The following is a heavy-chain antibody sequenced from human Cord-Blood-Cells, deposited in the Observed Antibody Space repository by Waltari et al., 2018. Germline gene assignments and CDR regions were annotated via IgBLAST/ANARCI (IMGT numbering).Heavy chain of an antibody. CDR3: ARLGQWVTNWFDP. J-gene: IGHJ5*02. V-gene: IGHV4-59*13. D-gene: IGHD2-21*02. CDR2: IYYSGNT. Sequence: GNGLESIGYIYYSGNTNYNPSLKSRVTISVDTSKNQCSLKLSSVTAADTAVYYWARLGQWVTNWFDPWGQGTLVTVSS.